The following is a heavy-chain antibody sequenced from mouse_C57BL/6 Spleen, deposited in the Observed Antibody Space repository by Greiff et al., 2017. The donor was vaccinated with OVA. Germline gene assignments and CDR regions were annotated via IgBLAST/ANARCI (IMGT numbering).Heavy chain of an antibody. CDR1: GYTFTSYW. CDR3: ARAPYPSTTVVGGGFAY. CDR2: IHPNSGST. D-gene: IGHD1-1*01. V-gene: IGHV1-64*01. J-gene: IGHJ3*01. Sequence: VQLQQPGAELVKPGASVKLSCKASGYTFTSYWMHWVKQRPGQGLEWIGMIHPNSGSTNYNEKFKSKATLTVDKSSSTAYMQLSSLTSEDSAVYDGARAPYPSTTVVGGGFAYWGQGTLVTVSA.